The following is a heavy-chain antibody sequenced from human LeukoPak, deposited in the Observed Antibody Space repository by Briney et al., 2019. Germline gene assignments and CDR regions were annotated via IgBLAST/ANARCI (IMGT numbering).Heavy chain of an antibody. V-gene: IGHV3-23*01. Sequence: GGSLRLSCAASGFTFSSYAMSWVRQAPGKGLEWVSAISGSGGSTYYADFVKGRFTISRDNSKNTLYLQMNSLRAEDTAVYYCAKAGRDSSSRYGTFDYWGQGTLVTVSS. CDR2: ISGSGGST. D-gene: IGHD6-13*01. CDR1: GFTFSSYA. CDR3: AKAGRDSSSRYGTFDY. J-gene: IGHJ4*02.